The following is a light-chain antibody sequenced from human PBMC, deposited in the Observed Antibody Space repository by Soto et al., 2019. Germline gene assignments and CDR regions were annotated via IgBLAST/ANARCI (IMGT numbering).Light chain of an antibody. CDR2: GAS. V-gene: IGKV1-9*01. Sequence: IQLTQSPFSLSASVGARVTLTCRASQGMSSYLAWYQQKPGKAPKLLIYGASNRATGIPDRFSGSGSGTDFTLTISRLEPEDFAVYYCQQYGSSGTFGQGTKVDIK. CDR3: QQYGSSGT. J-gene: IGKJ1*01. CDR1: QGMSSY.